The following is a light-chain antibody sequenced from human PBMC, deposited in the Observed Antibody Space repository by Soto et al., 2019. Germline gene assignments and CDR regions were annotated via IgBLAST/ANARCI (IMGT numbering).Light chain of an antibody. CDR3: SSFAFNKIV. CDR1: SSDVGGYNY. Sequence: QSVLTQPPSASGPPGQSVTISCTGTSSDVGGYNYVSWYQQHPGKAPKRMIYEVSKRPSGVPDRFSGSKSGNTASLTVSGLQAEDEADYYSSSFAFNKIVFGTRTKVTVL. CDR2: EVS. V-gene: IGLV2-8*01. J-gene: IGLJ1*01.